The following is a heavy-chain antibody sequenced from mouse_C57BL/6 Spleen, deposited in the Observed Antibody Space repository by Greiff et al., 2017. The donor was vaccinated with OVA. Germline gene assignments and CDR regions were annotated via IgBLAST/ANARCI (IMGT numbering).Heavy chain of an antibody. Sequence: EVMLVESGGGLVQPKGSLKLSCAASGFTFNTYAMHWVRQAPGKGLEWVARIRSKSSNYATYYADSVKDRFTISRDDSQSMLYLQMNNLKTEDTAMYYCVRAALRRDYYAMDYWGQGTSVTVSS. CDR1: GFTFNTYA. J-gene: IGHJ4*01. CDR2: IRSKSSNYAT. D-gene: IGHD2-12*01. CDR3: VRAALRRDYYAMDY. V-gene: IGHV10-3*01.